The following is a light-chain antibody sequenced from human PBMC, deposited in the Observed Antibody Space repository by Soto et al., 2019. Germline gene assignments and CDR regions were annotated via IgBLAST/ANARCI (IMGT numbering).Light chain of an antibody. CDR2: ANN. V-gene: IGLV1-40*01. J-gene: IGLJ2*01. Sequence: QSLLTQPPSVSGAPGQRVTMSCTGSSSNVGAGYDVHWYQHLPGTAPKLLIYANNNRPSGVPDRFSGSKSGTSASLAISGLQAEDEADYYCQSYDSSLNSRVFGGGTKLTVL. CDR3: QSYDSSLNSRV. CDR1: SSNVGAGYD.